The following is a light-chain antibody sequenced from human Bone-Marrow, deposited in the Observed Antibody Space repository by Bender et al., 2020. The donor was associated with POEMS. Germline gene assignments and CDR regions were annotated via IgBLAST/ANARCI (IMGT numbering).Light chain of an antibody. J-gene: IGLJ1*01. Sequence: QSALTQPASVSGSPGQSITISCTGTNNDFGSYKFVSWYQQHPGRAPKLIIYNVGDRPSGVSTRFSGSKSGNTASLTISGLQADDESDYFCSSYTGSDSVVFGTGTRVTV. CDR2: NVG. V-gene: IGLV2-14*03. CDR1: NNDFGSYKF. CDR3: SSYTGSDSVV.